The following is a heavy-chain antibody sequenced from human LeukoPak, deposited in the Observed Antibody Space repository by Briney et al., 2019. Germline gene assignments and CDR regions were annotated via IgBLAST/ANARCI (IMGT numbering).Heavy chain of an antibody. CDR2: ISGYTGNT. CDR1: GYTFTNYN. V-gene: IGHV1-18*01. J-gene: IGHJ6*03. D-gene: IGHD6-13*01. CDR3: ASVGFGSSSWGEYDFYYMDV. Sequence: ASVKVSCKASGYTFTNYNVSWVRQAPGQGLEWMGWISGYTGNTNYAQKLQGRVTMTTDTSTSTAYMELRSLRSDDTAIYYCASVGFGSSSWGEYDFYYMDVWGKGTTVTVSS.